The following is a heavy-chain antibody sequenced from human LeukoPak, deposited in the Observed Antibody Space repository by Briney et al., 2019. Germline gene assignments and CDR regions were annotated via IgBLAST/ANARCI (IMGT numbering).Heavy chain of an antibody. V-gene: IGHV3-30*02. J-gene: IGHJ6*03. CDR3: AKAESDYYYYYMDV. Sequence: GGSLRLSCAASGFTFSSYGMHWVRQAPGKGLEWVAFIRYDGSNKYYADSVKGRFTISRDNSKNTLYLQMNSLRAEDTAVYYCAKAESDYYYYYMDVWGKGTTVTVSS. CDR2: IRYDGSNK. CDR1: GFTFSSYG.